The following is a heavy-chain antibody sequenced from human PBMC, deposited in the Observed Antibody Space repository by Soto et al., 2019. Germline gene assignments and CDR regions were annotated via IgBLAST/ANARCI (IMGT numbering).Heavy chain of an antibody. CDR3: ARDRRAFDT. Sequence: QVQLVESGGGVVQPGRSLRLSCAASGFTFSSYGMHWVRQAPGKGLEWVAVIWDDGSNKYYADSVKGRFTISRDNCKNTLYLQMNSLRAEDTAVYYCARDRRAFDTWGQGTMVTVSS. CDR2: IWDDGSNK. J-gene: IGHJ3*02. V-gene: IGHV3-33*01. CDR1: GFTFSSYG.